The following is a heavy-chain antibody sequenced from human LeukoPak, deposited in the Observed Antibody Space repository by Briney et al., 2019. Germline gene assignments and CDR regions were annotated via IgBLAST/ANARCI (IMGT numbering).Heavy chain of an antibody. J-gene: IGHJ6*03. D-gene: IGHD3-3*01. CDR3: ARDRRAPYYDFRSGYIDHYYMDV. V-gene: IGHV3-7*01. Sequence: GGSLRLSCAASEFTLSSYWMNWVRQAPGKGLEWVANIKEDGSEKYYVDSVKGRFTISRDNAKNSLYLQMNSLRAEDTAVYYCARDRRAPYYDFRSGYIDHYYMDVWGKGTTVTVSS. CDR1: EFTLSSYW. CDR2: IKEDGSEK.